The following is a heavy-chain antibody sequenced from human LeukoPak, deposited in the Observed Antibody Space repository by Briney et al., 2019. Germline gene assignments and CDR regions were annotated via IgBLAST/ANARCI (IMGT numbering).Heavy chain of an antibody. J-gene: IGHJ5*01. CDR1: GYAFRSYR. D-gene: IGHD2-15*01. CDR2: IYRGDSDT. CDR3: TRQSQACSSGSCYVVS. V-gene: IGHV5-51*01. Sequence: GGSLKISFEGSGYAFRSYRMGWVRPAPGKDLGWKGMIYRGDSDTRYSPSFQGQVTVAADMSLNSAYLRWSSLEASATSIYSCTRQSQACSSGSCYVVSWGQGTQVTVSS.